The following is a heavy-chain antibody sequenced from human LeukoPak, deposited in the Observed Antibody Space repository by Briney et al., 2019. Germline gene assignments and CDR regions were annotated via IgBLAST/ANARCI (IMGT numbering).Heavy chain of an antibody. J-gene: IGHJ3*02. CDR2: ISAYNGNT. V-gene: IGHV1-18*01. CDR1: GYTFTSYG. CDR3: VRDLSITMIVVDGAFDI. Sequence: ASVKVSCKASGYTFTSYGISWVRQAPGQGLEWMGWISAYNGNTNYAQKLQGRVTMTTDTSTSTAYMELRSLRSDDTAVYYCVRDLSITMIVVDGAFDIWGQGTMVTVSS. D-gene: IGHD3-22*01.